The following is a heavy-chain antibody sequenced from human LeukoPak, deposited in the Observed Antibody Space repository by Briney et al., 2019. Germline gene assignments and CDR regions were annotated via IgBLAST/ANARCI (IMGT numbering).Heavy chain of an antibody. J-gene: IGHJ4*02. V-gene: IGHV1-2*02. CDR1: GYTFTGYY. D-gene: IGHD6-19*01. Sequence: ASVKVSCKASGYTFTGYYMHWVRQAPGQGLEWMGWINPNSGGTNYAQKFQGRVTMTRDTSISTAYMELSRLRSDDTAVYYCARDFVAVAGEFGYWGQGTLVTVSS. CDR3: ARDFVAVAGEFGY. CDR2: INPNSGGT.